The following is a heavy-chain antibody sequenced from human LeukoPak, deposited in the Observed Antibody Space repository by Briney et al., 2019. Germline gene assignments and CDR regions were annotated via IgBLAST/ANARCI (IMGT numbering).Heavy chain of an antibody. D-gene: IGHD3-3*01. CDR2: ISSSGSTI. CDR1: GFTFSSYE. CDR3: ARVGVAYYDFWSGYLSYYYYMDV. Sequence: GGSLRLSCAASGFTFSSYEMNWVRQAPGKGLEWVSYISSSGSTIYYADSVKGRFTISRDNAKNSLYLQMNSLRAEDTALYYCARVGVAYYDFWSGYLSYYYYMDVWGKGTTVTVSS. V-gene: IGHV3-48*03. J-gene: IGHJ6*03.